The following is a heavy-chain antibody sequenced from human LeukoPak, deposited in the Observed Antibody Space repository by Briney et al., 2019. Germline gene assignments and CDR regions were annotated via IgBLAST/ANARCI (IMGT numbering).Heavy chain of an antibody. CDR3: ARRIFQGSSGWYLFDY. CDR1: GFTFSSYA. Sequence: GGSLRLSCAASGFTFSSYAMSWVRQPPGKGLEWVSAISGSGTSTYYADSVRGHFTISRDNSKNTLYLQMNSLRAEDTAVYYCARRIFQGSSGWYLFDYWGQGTLVTVSS. D-gene: IGHD6-19*01. J-gene: IGHJ4*02. CDR2: ISGSGTST. V-gene: IGHV3-23*01.